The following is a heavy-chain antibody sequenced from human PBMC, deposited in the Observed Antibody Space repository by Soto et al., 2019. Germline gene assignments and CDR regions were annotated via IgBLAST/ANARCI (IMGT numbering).Heavy chain of an antibody. CDR1: GGSFSGYY. D-gene: IGHD3-16*01. J-gene: IGHJ6*02. CDR3: ARGEISLLGGMDV. CDR2: ISHSGTS. Sequence: TSETLSLTCTVYGGSFSGYYWGWVRQSPGKGLEWIGEISHSGTSSYHPSFKRRVTISVDTSNNQFSLRVNSVTPADTAVYYCARGEISLLGGMDVWGQGTTVRVS. V-gene: IGHV4-34*01.